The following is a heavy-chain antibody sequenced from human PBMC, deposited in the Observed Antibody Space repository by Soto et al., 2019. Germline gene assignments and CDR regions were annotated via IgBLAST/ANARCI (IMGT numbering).Heavy chain of an antibody. CDR1: EFTFRIFA. V-gene: IGHV3-30-3*01. CDR2: IPYDGSRK. CDR3: ARGDREDIEEVVGVRPGEYSMDV. Sequence: QVHLVESGGGVVQPGSSLRLSCAASEFTFRIFAMHWLRQSPGKGLEWVAVIPYDGSRKADSVKGRFTVSRDNSWNTLYLQMNSLRAEDTAIYYCARGDREDIEEVVGVRPGEYSMDVWGQGTTVTVSS. J-gene: IGHJ6*02. D-gene: IGHD1-26*01.